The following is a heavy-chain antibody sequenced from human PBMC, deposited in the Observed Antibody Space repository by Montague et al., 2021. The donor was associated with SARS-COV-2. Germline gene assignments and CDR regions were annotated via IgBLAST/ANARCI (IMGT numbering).Heavy chain of an antibody. CDR2: IYYSGST. Sequence: SETLSLTCTVSGGSISSSSYYWGWIRQPPGKGLEWIGSIYYSGSTYYNPSLKSRVTISVDTSKNQFSLKLSSVTAADTAVYYCARESGSGSYLVCWGQGTLVTVSS. D-gene: IGHD3-10*01. CDR1: GGSISSSSYY. CDR3: ARESGSGSYLVC. J-gene: IGHJ4*02. V-gene: IGHV4-39*01.